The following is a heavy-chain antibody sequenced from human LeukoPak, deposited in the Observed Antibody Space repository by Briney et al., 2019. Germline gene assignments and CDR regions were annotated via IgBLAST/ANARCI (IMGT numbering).Heavy chain of an antibody. D-gene: IGHD3-22*01. V-gene: IGHV1-69*05. Sequence: ASVKVSCKASGGTFSSYAISLVRQAPGQGLEWMGGIIPIFGTANYAQKFQGRVTITTDESTSTAYMELSSLRSEDTAVYYCARWRRDSSGYYILDYWGQGTLVTVSS. CDR1: GGTFSSYA. CDR3: ARWRRDSSGYYILDY. J-gene: IGHJ4*02. CDR2: IIPIFGTA.